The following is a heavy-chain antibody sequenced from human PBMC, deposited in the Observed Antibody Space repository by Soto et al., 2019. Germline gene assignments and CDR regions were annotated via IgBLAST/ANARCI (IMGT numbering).Heavy chain of an antibody. Sequence: ETLSLTCAVYGVSFSGYYWGWIRQPPGKGLEWIGEINHSGSTNYNPSLKSRVTISVDTSKNQFSLKLSSVTAADTAVYYCRGDRSYDTTYYYYGMDVWGQGTTVTVSS. CDR2: INHSGST. D-gene: IGHD5-12*01. CDR3: RGDRSYDTTYYYYGMDV. V-gene: IGHV4-34*01. CDR1: GVSFSGYY. J-gene: IGHJ6*02.